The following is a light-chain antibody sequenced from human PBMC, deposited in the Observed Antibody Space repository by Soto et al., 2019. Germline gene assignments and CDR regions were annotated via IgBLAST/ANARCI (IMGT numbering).Light chain of an antibody. V-gene: IGKV1-27*01. CDR1: PCISSF. CDR2: GAS. J-gene: IGKJ5*01. CDR3: QKYSSVIT. Sequence: DIQMTQSPSSLSASVGDRVTITCLASPCISSFVAWYHQKPGKVPRLLISGASTLQSGGPSRFSGSGSGTDFTLTITSLQPEDVATYYWQKYSSVITFGQGTRLEIK.